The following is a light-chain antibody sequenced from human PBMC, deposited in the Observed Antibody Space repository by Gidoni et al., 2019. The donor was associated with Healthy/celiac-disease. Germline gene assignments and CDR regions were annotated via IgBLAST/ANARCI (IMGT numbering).Light chain of an antibody. Sequence: DIQMTQSRSSLSASVGDRVTITCRASQSISSYLNWYQQKPGKAPKLLIYAASSLQSGVPSRFSGSGSGTDFTLTISSLQPEDFATYYCQQSYSTPRTFGQGTQVEIK. V-gene: IGKV1-39*01. J-gene: IGKJ1*01. CDR1: QSISSY. CDR3: QQSYSTPRT. CDR2: AAS.